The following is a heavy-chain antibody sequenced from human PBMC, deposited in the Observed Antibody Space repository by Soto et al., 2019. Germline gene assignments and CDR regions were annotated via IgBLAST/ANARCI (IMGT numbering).Heavy chain of an antibody. D-gene: IGHD6-13*01. CDR3: AKDSKYSSSWSDFDY. CDR2: ISWNSGSI. Sequence: GGSLRLSCAASGFTFDDYAMHWVRQAPGKGLEWVSGISWNSGSIGYADSVKGRFTISRDNAKNSLYLQMNSLRAEDTALYYCAKDSKYSSSWSDFDYWGQGTLVTVSS. CDR1: GFTFDDYA. J-gene: IGHJ4*02. V-gene: IGHV3-9*01.